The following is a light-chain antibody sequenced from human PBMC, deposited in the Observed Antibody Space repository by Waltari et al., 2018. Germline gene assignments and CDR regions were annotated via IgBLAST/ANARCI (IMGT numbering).Light chain of an antibody. Sequence: QPALTQPASVSGSPGQSISISCTGTSNDIGNSNHVCWYQQHPGKVPYSISYEVTKRPSEMFDRCSRSKSGNTASLTISGLQAEDEADYYCHSSASSITFVFGGGTKLSVL. J-gene: IGLJ2*01. CDR1: SNDIGNSNH. V-gene: IGLV2-23*02. CDR2: EVT. CDR3: HSSASSITFV.